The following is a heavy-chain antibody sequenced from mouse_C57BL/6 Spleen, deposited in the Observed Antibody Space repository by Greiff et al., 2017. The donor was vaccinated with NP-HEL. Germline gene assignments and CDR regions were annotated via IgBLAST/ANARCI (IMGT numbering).Heavy chain of an antibody. J-gene: IGHJ1*03. CDR2: IDPNSGGT. D-gene: IGHD1-1*01. V-gene: IGHV1-62-3*01. CDR3: ARGKKSSYVDWYFDV. CDR1: GYTFTSYW. Sequence: QVQLQQPGAELVKPGASVKLSSKASGYTFTSYWMHWVKQRPGRGLEWIGRIDPNSGGTKYNEKFKSKATLTVDKPSSTAYMQLSSLTSEDSAVYYWARGKKSSYVDWYFDVWGTGTTVTVSS.